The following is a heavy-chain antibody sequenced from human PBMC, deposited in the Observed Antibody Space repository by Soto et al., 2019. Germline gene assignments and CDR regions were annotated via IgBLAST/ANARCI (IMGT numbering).Heavy chain of an antibody. Sequence: ASVKVSCKASGYTFTSYGISWVRQAPGQGLEWMGWISAYNGNTNYAQKLQGRVTMTTDTSTSTAYMELRSLRSDDTAVCYCARSIDLVVPHGMDVWGQGTTVTVSS. CDR2: ISAYNGNT. CDR3: ARSIDLVVPHGMDV. J-gene: IGHJ6*02. D-gene: IGHD2-2*01. V-gene: IGHV1-18*04. CDR1: GYTFTSYG.